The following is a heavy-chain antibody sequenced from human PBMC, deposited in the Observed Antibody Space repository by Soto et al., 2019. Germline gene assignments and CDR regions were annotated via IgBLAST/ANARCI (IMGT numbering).Heavy chain of an antibody. V-gene: IGHV4-30-4*01. D-gene: IGHD3-3*01. J-gene: IGHJ5*02. CDR1: GASISSGDYY. CDR3: VRALGSRFMGWPRFDP. CDR2: ISYSGTI. Sequence: PSETLSLTCIVSGASISSGDYYWSWVRQPPGKGLEWIGHISYSGTIDYSPSLKSRVTISLDTSKNQFSLNLNSVTAADTAVYYCVRALGSRFMGWPRFDPWGQGTLVTVSS.